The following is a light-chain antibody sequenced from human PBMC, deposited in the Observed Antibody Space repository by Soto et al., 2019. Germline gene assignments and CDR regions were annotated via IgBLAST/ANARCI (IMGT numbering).Light chain of an antibody. CDR1: NSNIGSNT. CDR3: AAWDDSLNGRV. Sequence: QSVLTQPPSASGTPGQRVTISCSGSNSNIGSNTVNWYQQLPGTAPKLLIYYDNLRPSGVPDRISGSKSGTSASLAISGLQCDDEADYYCAAWDDSLNGRVFGTGTKV. J-gene: IGLJ1*01. CDR2: YDN. V-gene: IGLV1-44*01.